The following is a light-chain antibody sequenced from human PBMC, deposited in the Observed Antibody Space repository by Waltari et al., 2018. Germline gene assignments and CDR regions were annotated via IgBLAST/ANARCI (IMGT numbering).Light chain of an antibody. Sequence: GAPGQRVTISCTGSTTNIGAGHDVHWYQSLPGTAPKLLIYSNTHRPSGVPDRFSGSRSGSSASLAITGLQTEDEATYYCQSYGSAHVMFGGGTQLTVL. V-gene: IGLV1-40*01. J-gene: IGLJ3*02. CDR2: SNT. CDR1: TTNIGAGHD. CDR3: QSYGSAHVM.